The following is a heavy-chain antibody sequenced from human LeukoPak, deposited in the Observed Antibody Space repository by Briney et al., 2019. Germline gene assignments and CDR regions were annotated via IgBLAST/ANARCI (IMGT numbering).Heavy chain of an antibody. V-gene: IGHV3-7*03. Sequence: GGSLRLSCAASGFTFSNYGMHWVRQAPGKGLGWVANINQGGSEKYYLNSVKGRFTISRDNAKNSLYLQMNSLRADDTAIYYCVRDGSGYDYWGQGTLVTVSS. J-gene: IGHJ4*02. CDR2: INQGGSEK. CDR3: VRDGSGYDY. CDR1: GFTFSNYG. D-gene: IGHD6-19*01.